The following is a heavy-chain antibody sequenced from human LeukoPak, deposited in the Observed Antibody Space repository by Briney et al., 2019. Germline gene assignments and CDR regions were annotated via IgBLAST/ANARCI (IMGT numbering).Heavy chain of an antibody. Sequence: SETLSLTCTVSGGSISSSSYYWGWIRQPPGKGLEWIGSIYYSGSTYYNPSLKSRVTISVDTSKNQFSLNLSSVTAADTAVYYCARDSIDDSSGSPWGQGTLVTVSS. D-gene: IGHD3-22*01. CDR2: IYYSGST. J-gene: IGHJ5*02. CDR1: GGSISSSSYY. V-gene: IGHV4-39*07. CDR3: ARDSIDDSSGSP.